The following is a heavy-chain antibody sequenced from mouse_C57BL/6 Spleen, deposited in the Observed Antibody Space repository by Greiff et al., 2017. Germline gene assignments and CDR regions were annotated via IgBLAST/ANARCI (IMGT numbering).Heavy chain of an antibody. V-gene: IGHV1-82*01. CDR1: GYAFSSSW. Sequence: VQLQQSGPELVKPGASVKISCKASGYAFSSSWMNWVKQRPGKGLEWIGRIYPGDGDTNYNGKCKGKATLTADKSSSTAYMQRSSLTSEDSAVYFCARDYRRAMDYWGQGTSVTVSS. J-gene: IGHJ4*01. CDR2: IYPGDGDT. D-gene: IGHD2-12*01. CDR3: ARDYRRAMDY.